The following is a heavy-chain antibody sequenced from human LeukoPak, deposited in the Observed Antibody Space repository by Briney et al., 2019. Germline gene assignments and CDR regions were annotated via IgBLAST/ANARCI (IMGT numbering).Heavy chain of an antibody. Sequence: GGSLRLSCAASGFTFSSYWMHWVRQAPGKGLVWVSRINGDGSTTTYVDSVKGRFTIYRDNAKNTVYLQMNSLRVEDTAVYYCATVRSESWDWFDPWGQGTLVTVSS. J-gene: IGHJ5*02. D-gene: IGHD3-10*01. V-gene: IGHV3-74*01. CDR2: INGDGSTT. CDR1: GFTFSSYW. CDR3: ATVRSESWDWFDP.